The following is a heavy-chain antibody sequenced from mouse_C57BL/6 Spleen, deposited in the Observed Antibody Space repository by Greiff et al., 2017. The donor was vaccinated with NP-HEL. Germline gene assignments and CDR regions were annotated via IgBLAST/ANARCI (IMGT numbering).Heavy chain of an antibody. Sequence: VQRVESGPGLVQPSQSLSITCTVSGFSLTSYGVHWVRQSPGKGLEWLGVIWSGGSTDYNAAFISRLSISKDNSKSQVFFKMNSLQADDTAIYYCASPVVARDYYAMDYWGQGTSVTVSS. CDR1: GFSLTSYG. CDR3: ASPVVARDYYAMDY. D-gene: IGHD1-1*01. J-gene: IGHJ4*01. V-gene: IGHV2-2*01. CDR2: IWSGGST.